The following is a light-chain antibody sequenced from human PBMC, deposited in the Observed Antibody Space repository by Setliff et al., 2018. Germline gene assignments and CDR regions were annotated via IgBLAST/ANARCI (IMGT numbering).Light chain of an antibody. Sequence: QSVLTQPPSVPGAPGQRVTISCTGSGSNIGAGSDVHWNQFLPGTAPKLLIYGNMNRPSGVPDRFSGSKSATSASLAISGLQAEDEADYYCQSYDISLSGYVFGTGTKATVL. J-gene: IGLJ1*01. CDR1: GSNIGAGSD. CDR2: GNM. V-gene: IGLV1-40*01. CDR3: QSYDISLSGYV.